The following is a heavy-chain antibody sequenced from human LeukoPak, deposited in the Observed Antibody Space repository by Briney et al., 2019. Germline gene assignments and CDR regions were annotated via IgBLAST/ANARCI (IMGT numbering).Heavy chain of an antibody. D-gene: IGHD3-10*01. V-gene: IGHV4-59*01. CDR3: ARGGLIWFGETYFDY. J-gene: IGHJ4*02. CDR1: GGSIDRYY. CDR2: IYYSGST. Sequence: SETLSLTCTVAGGSIDRYYWSWVRQSPGKGLEWIGYIYYSGSTNYNPSLKSRVTISVDTSKNQFSLKLSSVTAADTAVYYCARGGLIWFGETYFDYWGQGTLVTVSS.